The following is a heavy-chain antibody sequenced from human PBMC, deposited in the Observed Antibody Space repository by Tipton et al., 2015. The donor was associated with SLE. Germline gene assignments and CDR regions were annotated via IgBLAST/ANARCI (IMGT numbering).Heavy chain of an antibody. CDR1: GFTVSSNY. V-gene: IGHV3-53*01. CDR2: IYSGGST. J-gene: IGHJ4*02. Sequence: SLRLSCAASGFTVSSNYMSWVRQAPGKGLGWVSVIYSGGSTYYADSVKGRFTISRDNSKNTLYLQMNSLRAEDTAVYYCARVRGVTTSEDYFDYWGQGTLVTVSS. D-gene: IGHD4-17*01. CDR3: ARVRGVTTSEDYFDY.